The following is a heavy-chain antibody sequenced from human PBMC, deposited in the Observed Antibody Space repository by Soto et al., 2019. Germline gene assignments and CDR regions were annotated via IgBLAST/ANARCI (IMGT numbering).Heavy chain of an antibody. Sequence: GPGPTLVNPTETLTLTCTFSGFSLTSPGMCVSWIRQPPGKALEWLALIERDDDDKYYSTSLKTRLTISKDTRKNQVVLTMANMDPADTGTYYCARSIRGNRRVNGMDVWGEGTTVTVS. CDR3: ARSIRGNRRVNGMDV. V-gene: IGHV2-70*13. CDR1: GFSLTSPGMC. CDR2: IERDDDDK. D-gene: IGHD1-20*01. J-gene: IGHJ6*02.